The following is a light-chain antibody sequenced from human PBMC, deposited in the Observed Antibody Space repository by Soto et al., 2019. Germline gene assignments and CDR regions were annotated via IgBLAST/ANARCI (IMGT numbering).Light chain of an antibody. CDR1: QGIRND. J-gene: IGKJ1*01. CDR3: LQDYNYPPT. V-gene: IGKV1-6*01. CDR2: AAS. Sequence: AIKMTQSPSSLSASVGDRVTITCRASQGIRNDLGWYQQKPGKATKLLIYAASSLQSGVPSRFSGSGSGTDFTLTISSLQPEDFATYYCLQDYNYPPTFGQGTKVDIK.